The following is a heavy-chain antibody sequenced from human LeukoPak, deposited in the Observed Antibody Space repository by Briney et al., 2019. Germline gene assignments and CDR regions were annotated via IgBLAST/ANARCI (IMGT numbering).Heavy chain of an antibody. J-gene: IGHJ4*02. Sequence: GGSLRLSCAASGFTFAGYAMNWVRQAPGERLEWVSTTDDSGGSTYYADSVRGRFTISRDNSKSTLSLQMNSLRAEDTAIYYCATYRQVLLPFESWGQGTLVTVSS. CDR2: TDDSGGST. CDR1: GFTFAGYA. CDR3: ATYRQVLLPFES. V-gene: IGHV3-23*01. D-gene: IGHD2-8*02.